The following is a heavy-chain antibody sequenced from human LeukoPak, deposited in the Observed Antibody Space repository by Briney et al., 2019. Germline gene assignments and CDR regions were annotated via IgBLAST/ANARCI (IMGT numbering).Heavy chain of an antibody. D-gene: IGHD6-19*01. V-gene: IGHV4-59*08. J-gene: IGHJ5*02. Sequence: SETLSLTCTVSGGSISSYYWSWIRQPPGKGLEWIGYIYYSGSTNYNPSLKSRVTISVDTSKNQFSLKLSSVTAADTAVYYCARHRRSRGVAGPSLGWFDPWGQGTLVTVSS. CDR2: IYYSGST. CDR1: GGSISSYY. CDR3: ARHRRSRGVAGPSLGWFDP.